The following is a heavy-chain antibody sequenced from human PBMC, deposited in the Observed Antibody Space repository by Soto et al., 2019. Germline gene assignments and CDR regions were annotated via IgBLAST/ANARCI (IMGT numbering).Heavy chain of an antibody. J-gene: IGHJ4*02. D-gene: IGHD1-7*01. Sequence: SETLSLTCAVSGGSFTSNNWWTWVRQPPGQGLEWIGEIYRTGSTNYNPSLKSRVTISLDKSENQFSLKVTSLTAADTAVYYCASRDKGTSVEYWGQGTLVTVSS. CDR2: IYRTGST. V-gene: IGHV4-4*02. CDR1: GGSFTSNNW. CDR3: ASRDKGTSVEY.